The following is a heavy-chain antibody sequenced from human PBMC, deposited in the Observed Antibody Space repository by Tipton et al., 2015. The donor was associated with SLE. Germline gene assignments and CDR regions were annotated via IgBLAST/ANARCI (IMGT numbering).Heavy chain of an antibody. V-gene: IGHV4-4*08. Sequence: TLSLTCAVYGDSLSVNYWTWIRQPPGKGLEWIGYIYISGSTNSNPPLKSRVTISVDTSKNQFSLELRSVTAADTAMHYCARRAEIGDWYLDLWGRGTLVTVSS. D-gene: IGHD3-3*01. CDR2: IYISGST. J-gene: IGHJ2*01. CDR1: GDSLSVNY. CDR3: ARRAEIGDWYLDL.